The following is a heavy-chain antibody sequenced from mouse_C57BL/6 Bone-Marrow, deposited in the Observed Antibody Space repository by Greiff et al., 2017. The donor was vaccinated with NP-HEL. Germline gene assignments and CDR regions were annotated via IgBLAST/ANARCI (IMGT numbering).Heavy chain of an antibody. CDR2: IDPSDGYT. D-gene: IGHD2-4*01. V-gene: IGHV1-59*01. J-gene: IGHJ4*01. CDR1: GYTFTSYW. CDR3: SLRSNDYCVFYAMDD. Sequence: QVPLQQPGAELVRPGTSVKLSCKASGYTFTSYWMNWVKQRPGQGLEWIGVIDPSDGYTNYNQKFKGKATLTVDTSSSTSYLQLSSLTSEDSAVYYCSLRSNDYCVFYAMDDWGQGTSVTASS.